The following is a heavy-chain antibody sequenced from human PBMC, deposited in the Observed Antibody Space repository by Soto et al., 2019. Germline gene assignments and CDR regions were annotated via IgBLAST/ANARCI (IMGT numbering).Heavy chain of an antibody. V-gene: IGHV1-18*01. Sequence: GASVKVSCKASGYTFTSYGISWVRQAPGQGLEWMGWISAYNGNTNYAQKLQGRVTMTTDTSTSTAYMELRSLRSDDTAVYYCARDGHDFWSGGFGGDVWGKGTTVTVSS. CDR1: GYTFTSYG. J-gene: IGHJ6*04. CDR2: ISAYNGNT. CDR3: ARDGHDFWSGGFGGDV. D-gene: IGHD3-3*01.